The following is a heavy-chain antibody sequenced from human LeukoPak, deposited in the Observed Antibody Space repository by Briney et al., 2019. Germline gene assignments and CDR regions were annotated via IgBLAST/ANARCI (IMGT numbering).Heavy chain of an antibody. V-gene: IGHV4-31*03. D-gene: IGHD3-9*01. CDR2: IYYSGST. J-gene: IGHJ5*02. CDR1: GGSISSGGYY. CDR3: ARYYDILTGYSSNNWFDP. Sequence: SQTLSLTCTVSGGSISSGGYYWSWIRQHPGKGLEWIGYIYYSGSTYYNPSLKSRVTISVDTSKNQFSLKLSSVTAADTAVYYCARYYDILTGYSSNNWFDPWGQGTLVTVSS.